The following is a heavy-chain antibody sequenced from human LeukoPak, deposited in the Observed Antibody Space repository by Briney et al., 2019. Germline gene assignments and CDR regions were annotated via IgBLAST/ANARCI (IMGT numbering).Heavy chain of an antibody. V-gene: IGHV3-48*01. Sequence: PGGSLRLSCAASGFSFSTDSMNWVRQVPGEGLEWISYISSNSASTYYADSVKGRFTISRDNAKNSLYLHMNSLRADDTAVYYCARDTRSLIDYWGQGTLVTVSS. D-gene: IGHD1-26*01. CDR1: GFSFSTDS. CDR2: ISSNSAST. CDR3: ARDTRSLIDY. J-gene: IGHJ4*02.